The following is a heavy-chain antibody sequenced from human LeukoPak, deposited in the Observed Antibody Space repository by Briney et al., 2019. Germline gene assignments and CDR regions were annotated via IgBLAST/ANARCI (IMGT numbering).Heavy chain of an antibody. J-gene: IGHJ4*02. V-gene: IGHV3-30*03. Sequence: GGSLRLSCAASGFTFSSYGMHWVRQAPGKGLEWVAVISYDGSNKYYADSVKGRFTISRDNSKNTLYLQMNSLRAEDTAVYYCATDGHYYDSSGYYGFDYWGQGTLVTVSS. CDR1: GFTFSSYG. CDR3: ATDGHYYDSSGYYGFDY. CDR2: ISYDGSNK. D-gene: IGHD3-22*01.